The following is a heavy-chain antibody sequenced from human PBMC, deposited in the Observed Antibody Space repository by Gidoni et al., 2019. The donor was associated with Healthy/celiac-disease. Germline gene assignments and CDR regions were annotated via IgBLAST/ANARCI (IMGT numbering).Heavy chain of an antibody. V-gene: IGHV1-24*01. J-gene: IGHJ4*02. CDR3: ATALDYGGNSLYFDY. D-gene: IGHD4-17*01. Sequence: QVQLVQSGAEVKKPGASVKVSCKVSGYTLTELSMHWVRQAPGTGLEWMVGFDPEDGETIYAQKFQGRVTMTEDTSTDTAYMELSSLRSEDTAVYYCATALDYGGNSLYFDYWGQGTLVTVSS. CDR1: GYTLTELS. CDR2: FDPEDGET.